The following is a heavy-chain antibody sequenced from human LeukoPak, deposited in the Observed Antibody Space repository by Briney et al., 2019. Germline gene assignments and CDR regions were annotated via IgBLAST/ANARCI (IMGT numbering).Heavy chain of an antibody. Sequence: PGGSLRLSCEASGFTFSTYWMSWVRQAPGKGLEWVANIKQDGSQTYHADSVKGRFTISRDNAENSLYLQMNSLRVEDTAVYYCAKEGRVTTVTTTGDYFDYWGQGTLVTVSS. CDR1: GFTFSTYW. CDR2: IKQDGSQT. D-gene: IGHD4-17*01. V-gene: IGHV3-7*01. J-gene: IGHJ4*02. CDR3: AKEGRVTTVTTTGDYFDY.